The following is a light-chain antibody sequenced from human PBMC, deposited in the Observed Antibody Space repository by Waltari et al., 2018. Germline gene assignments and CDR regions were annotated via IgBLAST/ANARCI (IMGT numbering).Light chain of an antibody. CDR3: LLDYGGLWV. Sequence: QTVVTQEPSVTVSPGGTVTLTCASSTGAVTSGDYANWFQQKPGQAPRSLIFGANNKYSWTPARFSGSLLGGKAALTLSGVQPEDEAEYYCLLDYGGLWVFGGGTKLTVL. CDR1: TGAVTSGDY. J-gene: IGLJ3*02. V-gene: IGLV7-43*01. CDR2: GAN.